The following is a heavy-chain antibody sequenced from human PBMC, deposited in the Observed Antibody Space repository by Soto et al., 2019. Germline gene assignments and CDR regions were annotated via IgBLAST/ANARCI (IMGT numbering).Heavy chain of an antibody. CDR3: AKDRWDYDYIWGSYRPYDAFDI. CDR2: ISGSGGST. CDR1: GFTFSSYA. J-gene: IGHJ3*02. D-gene: IGHD3-16*02. V-gene: IGHV3-23*01. Sequence: EVQLLESGGGLVQPGGSLRLSCAASGFTFSSYAMSWVRQAPGKGLEWVSAISGSGGSTYYADSVKGRFTISRDNSNNTLYLQINSLNAEDTAVYYCAKDRWDYDYIWGSYRPYDAFDIWGKGTMVTVYS.